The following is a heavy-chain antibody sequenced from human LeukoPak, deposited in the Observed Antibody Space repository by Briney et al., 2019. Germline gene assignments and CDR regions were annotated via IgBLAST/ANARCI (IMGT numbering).Heavy chain of an antibody. D-gene: IGHD6-13*01. Sequence: ASVKVSCKASGYTFTSYGISWVRQAPGQGLEWMGWISAYNGNTNYAQKLQGRVTMTTGTSTSTAYTELRSLRSDDTAVYYCARVMAAAGTEWFDPWGQGTLVTVSS. J-gene: IGHJ5*02. CDR3: ARVMAAAGTEWFDP. CDR2: ISAYNGNT. CDR1: GYTFTSYG. V-gene: IGHV1-18*01.